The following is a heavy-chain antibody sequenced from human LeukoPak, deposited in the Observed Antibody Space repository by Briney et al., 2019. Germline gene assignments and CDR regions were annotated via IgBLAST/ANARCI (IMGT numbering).Heavy chain of an antibody. V-gene: IGHV3-48*04. J-gene: IGHJ4*02. CDR2: ISSSSTI. CDR3: ARELQNRLGYGSGSYGGTWDY. D-gene: IGHD3-10*01. CDR1: GFTFSSYS. Sequence: PGGSLRLSCAASGFTFSSYSMNWVRQAPGKGLEWVSYISSSSTIYYADPVKGRFTISRDNAKNSLYLQMNSLRAEDTAVYHCARELQNRLGYGSGSYGGTWDYWGQGTLVTVSS.